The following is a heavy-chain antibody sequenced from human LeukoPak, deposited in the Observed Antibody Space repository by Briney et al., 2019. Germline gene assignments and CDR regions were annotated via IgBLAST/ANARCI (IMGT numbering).Heavy chain of an antibody. CDR1: GGSISSSSYY. D-gene: IGHD3-3*01. J-gene: IGHJ4*02. CDR3: ARHCPPLEYYDFWSGYYRSGVFDY. Sequence: SETLSLTCTVSGGSISSSSYYWGWIRQPPGKGLEWIGSIYYSGSTYYNPSLKSRVTISVDTSKNQFSLKLSSVTAADTAVYYCARHCPPLEYYDFWSGYYRSGVFDYWGQGTLVTVSS. CDR2: IYYSGST. V-gene: IGHV4-39*01.